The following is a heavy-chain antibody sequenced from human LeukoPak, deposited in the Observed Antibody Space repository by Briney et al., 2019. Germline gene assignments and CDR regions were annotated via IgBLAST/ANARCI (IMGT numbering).Heavy chain of an antibody. J-gene: IGHJ4*02. V-gene: IGHV3-11*04. CDR3: ARDSPTAAAGTLFDY. CDR1: GFTFSDYY. Sequence: GGSLRLSCAASGFTFSDYYMSWIRQAPGKGLEWVSYISSSGSTIYYADSVKGRFTISRDNAKNSLYLQMNSLRAEDTAVYYCARDSPTAAAGTLFDYWGQGTLVTVSS. D-gene: IGHD6-13*01. CDR2: ISSSGSTI.